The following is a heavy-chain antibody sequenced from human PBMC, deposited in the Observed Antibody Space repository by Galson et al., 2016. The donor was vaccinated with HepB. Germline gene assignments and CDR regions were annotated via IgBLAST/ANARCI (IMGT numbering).Heavy chain of an antibody. Sequence: SLRLSCAGSDFSIENYGVHWVRQAPGKGPEWVAVISFDGDKYSYADSVKGRFTISRDNAKNMLYLQMNSLRAEDTAVYFCASGYFYTYLGDYWGQGTPVTVSS. CDR1: DFSIENYG. CDR2: ISFDGDKY. V-gene: IGHV3-30-3*01. CDR3: ASGYFYTYLGDY. J-gene: IGHJ4*02. D-gene: IGHD2-15*01.